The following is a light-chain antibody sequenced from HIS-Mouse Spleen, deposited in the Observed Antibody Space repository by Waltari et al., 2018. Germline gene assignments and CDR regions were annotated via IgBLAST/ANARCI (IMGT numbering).Light chain of an antibody. J-gene: IGLJ3*02. CDR2: KDS. CDR3: QSADSSGTGWV. V-gene: IGLV3-25*03. Sequence: SYELTQQPSVSVSPGQTARITCSGDALPKQYAYWYQQKPGQAPVLVIYKDSERPSGIPERFSGSSSGTTVTLTISGVQAEDEADYYCQSADSSGTGWVFGGGTKLTVL. CDR1: ALPKQY.